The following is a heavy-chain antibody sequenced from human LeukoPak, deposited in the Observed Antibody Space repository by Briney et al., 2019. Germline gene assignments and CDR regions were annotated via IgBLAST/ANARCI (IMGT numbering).Heavy chain of an antibody. CDR1: GGTFSSYA. D-gene: IGHD3-10*01. Sequence: GASVKVSCKASGGTFSSYAISWVRQAPGQGLEWMGGIIPIFGTANYAQKFQGRVTITTDESTSTAYMELSSLRSEDTAVYYCTTDVPGNYWGQGTLVTVSS. CDR2: IIPIFGTA. J-gene: IGHJ4*02. V-gene: IGHV1-69*05. CDR3: TTDVPGNY.